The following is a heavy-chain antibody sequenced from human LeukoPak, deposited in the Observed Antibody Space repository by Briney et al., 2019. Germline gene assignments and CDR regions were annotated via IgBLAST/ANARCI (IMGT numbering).Heavy chain of an antibody. J-gene: IGHJ5*02. D-gene: IGHD3-10*01. CDR1: GGSISSYY. CDR2: IYYSGST. V-gene: IGHV4-59*01. CDR3: ARSRDGHLWFGDKDWFDP. Sequence: SETLSLTCTVSGGSISSYYWSWIRQPPGKGLEWIEYIYYSGSTNYNPSLKSRVTISVDTSKNQFSLKLSSVTAADTAVYYCARSRDGHLWFGDKDWFDPWGQGTLVTVSS.